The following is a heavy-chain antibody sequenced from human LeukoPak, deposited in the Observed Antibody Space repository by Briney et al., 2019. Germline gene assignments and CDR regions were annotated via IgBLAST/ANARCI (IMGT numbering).Heavy chain of an antibody. D-gene: IGHD2-21*02. Sequence: ASVKVSCKASGGTFSSYAISWVRQAPGQGLEWMGGIIPIFGTANYAQKFQGRVTITADESTSTAYMELSSLRSEDTAVYYCAACGGDCYYYCYYGMDVWGQGTTVTVSS. V-gene: IGHV1-69*13. CDR1: GGTFSSYA. CDR3: AACGGDCYYYCYYGMDV. J-gene: IGHJ6*02. CDR2: IIPIFGTA.